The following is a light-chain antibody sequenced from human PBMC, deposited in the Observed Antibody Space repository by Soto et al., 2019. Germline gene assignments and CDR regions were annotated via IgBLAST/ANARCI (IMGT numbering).Light chain of an antibody. Sequence: QSVLTQPPSVSAAPGQKVTISCSGSSSNIGNNYVSWYQQLPRTAPNFLIYDNNTRPSGLPDRFSDSKSGTSATLGITGLQTGDEADYYCGTWDSSLSAYVFGTGTKVTVL. V-gene: IGLV1-51*01. J-gene: IGLJ1*01. CDR3: GTWDSSLSAYV. CDR2: DNN. CDR1: SSNIGNNY.